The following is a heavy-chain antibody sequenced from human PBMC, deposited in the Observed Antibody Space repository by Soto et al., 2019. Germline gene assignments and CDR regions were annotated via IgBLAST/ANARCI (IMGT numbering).Heavy chain of an antibody. CDR1: GGTFSSYA. Sequence: ASVKVSCKASGGTFSSYAISWVRQAPGQGLEWMGGIIPIFGTANYAQKFQGRVTITADKSTSTAYMELSSLRSEDTAVYYCAGGGYYDSSGYSPSGYWGQGTLVTVSS. V-gene: IGHV1-69*06. J-gene: IGHJ4*02. D-gene: IGHD3-22*01. CDR3: AGGGYYDSSGYSPSGY. CDR2: IIPIFGTA.